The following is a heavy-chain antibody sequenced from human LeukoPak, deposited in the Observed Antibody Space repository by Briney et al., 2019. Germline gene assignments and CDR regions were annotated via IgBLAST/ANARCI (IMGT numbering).Heavy chain of an antibody. Sequence: GGSLRLSCAASGFTFSAYDVHWVRQAPGKGLEWVALISYDGSNKYYADSVKGRFTISRDNSKNTLYLQMNSLRAEDTAVYYCAKDIAVAGHYYYYGMDVWGQGTTVTVSS. J-gene: IGHJ6*02. CDR2: ISYDGSNK. CDR1: GFTFSAYD. D-gene: IGHD6-19*01. CDR3: AKDIAVAGHYYYYGMDV. V-gene: IGHV3-30*18.